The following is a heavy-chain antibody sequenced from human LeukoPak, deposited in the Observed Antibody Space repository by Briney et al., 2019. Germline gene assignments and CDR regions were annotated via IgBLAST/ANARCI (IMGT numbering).Heavy chain of an antibody. Sequence: LVKVSCKASGGTFSSYAISWVRQAPGQGLEWMGGIIPIFGTANYAQKFQGRVTITADESTSTAYMELSSLRSEDTAVYYCARDRPYITMVRGVIIPYYMDVWGKGTTVTISS. CDR3: ARDRPYITMVRGVIIPYYMDV. J-gene: IGHJ6*03. V-gene: IGHV1-69*13. CDR2: IIPIFGTA. D-gene: IGHD3-10*01. CDR1: GGTFSSYA.